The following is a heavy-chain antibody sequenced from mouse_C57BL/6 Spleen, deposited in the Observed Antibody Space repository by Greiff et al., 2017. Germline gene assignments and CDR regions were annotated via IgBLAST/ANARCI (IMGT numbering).Heavy chain of an antibody. CDR2: ISGGGGNT. Sequence: EVQGVESGGGLVKPGGSLKLSCAASGFPFRSYTMSWVRQTPEKRLEWVATISGGGGNTYYPDSVQGRFTISRDNAKNTLYLQMSSLRSEDTALYYCARRGYEYDVGAMDYWGQGTSVTVSS. D-gene: IGHD2-4*01. V-gene: IGHV5-9*01. CDR1: GFPFRSYT. CDR3: ARRGYEYDVGAMDY. J-gene: IGHJ4*01.